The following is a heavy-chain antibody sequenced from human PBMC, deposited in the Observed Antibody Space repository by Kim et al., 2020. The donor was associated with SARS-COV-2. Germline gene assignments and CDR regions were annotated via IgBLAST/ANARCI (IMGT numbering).Heavy chain of an antibody. V-gene: IGHV3-23*01. CDR2: ISGSGSST. CDR3: AKDITMVRGGYFDY. Sequence: GGSLRHSCAASGFTFSSYAMNWVRQAPGKGLEWVSAISGSGSSTYYADSVKGRFTISRDNSKNTLYLQMNSLRAGDTAVYFCAKDITMVRGGYFDYWGQGTLVTVSS. J-gene: IGHJ4*02. D-gene: IGHD3-10*01. CDR1: GFTFSSYA.